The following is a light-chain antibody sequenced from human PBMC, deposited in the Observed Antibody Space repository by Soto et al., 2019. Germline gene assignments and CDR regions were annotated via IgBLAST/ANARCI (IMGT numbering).Light chain of an antibody. CDR3: SSYSSSSTQV. CDR2: EVT. CDR1: SSDIGGYNS. V-gene: IGLV2-14*01. J-gene: IGLJ1*01. Sequence: QSALTQPASVSGSPGHSITISCTGTSSDIGGYNSVSWYQQHPGKAPTLMIYEVTYRPSGVSNRFSGSKSGNTASLTISGLQAEDEDDYYCSSYSSSSTQVFGTGTKLTVL.